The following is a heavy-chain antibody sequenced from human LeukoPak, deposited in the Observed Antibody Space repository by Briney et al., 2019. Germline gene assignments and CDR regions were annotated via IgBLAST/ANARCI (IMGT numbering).Heavy chain of an antibody. V-gene: IGHV3-23*01. Sequence: GGSLRLSCAASGFTFSSYAMSWVRQAPGKGLEWVSAISGSGGSTYYADSVKGRFTISRDNSKNTLYLQMNSLRAEDTAVYYCAKGITMVRGVRPRAFDYWGQGTPVTVSS. CDR2: ISGSGGST. CDR1: GFTFSSYA. CDR3: AKGITMVRGVRPRAFDY. D-gene: IGHD3-10*01. J-gene: IGHJ4*02.